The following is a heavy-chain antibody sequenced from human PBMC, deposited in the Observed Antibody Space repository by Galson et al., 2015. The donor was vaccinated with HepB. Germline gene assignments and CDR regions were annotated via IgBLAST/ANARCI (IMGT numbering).Heavy chain of an antibody. Sequence: SVKVSCKASGGSFATSTISWVRQAPGQGLERMGGSIPFYGAPKYAQKFQGRVTITADDSTSTAYMELSSLTSEDTAVYYCTRGRGYSYGPPFENWGQGTLVTVSS. J-gene: IGHJ4*02. CDR2: SIPFYGAP. D-gene: IGHD5-12*01. V-gene: IGHV1-69*13. CDR3: TRGRGYSYGPPFEN. CDR1: GGSFATST.